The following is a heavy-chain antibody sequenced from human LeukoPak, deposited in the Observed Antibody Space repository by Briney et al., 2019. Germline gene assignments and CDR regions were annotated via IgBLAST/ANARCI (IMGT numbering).Heavy chain of an antibody. V-gene: IGHV4-34*01. CDR3: ARVRHDPLEYGYYMDV. J-gene: IGHJ6*03. Sequence: SETLSLTCAVDGGSFSGFYWTWIRQTPAKRLEWIGEINQTGNTNYNPSLTDYNPSLKPRVTISVDSSKSQLSLKVNSVTAADTGIYYRARVRHDPLEYGYYMDVWGTGTPVAVSS. CDR2: INQTGNT. CDR1: GGSFSGFY. D-gene: IGHD3-3*01.